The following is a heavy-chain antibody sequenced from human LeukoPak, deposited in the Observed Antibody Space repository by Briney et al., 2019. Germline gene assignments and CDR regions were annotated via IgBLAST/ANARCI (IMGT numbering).Heavy chain of an antibody. CDR1: GASISSGGYC. J-gene: IGHJ4*02. Sequence: SETLSLTCTVSGASISSGGYCWSWVRQHPGKGLEWIGYICYSGSTYYNPSLKSRVTISVDTSKNQFSLKLSSVTAADTAVYYCARVGYSNYADYWGQGTLVTVSS. V-gene: IGHV4-30-4*08. CDR3: ARVGYSNYADY. CDR2: ICYSGST. D-gene: IGHD5-18*01.